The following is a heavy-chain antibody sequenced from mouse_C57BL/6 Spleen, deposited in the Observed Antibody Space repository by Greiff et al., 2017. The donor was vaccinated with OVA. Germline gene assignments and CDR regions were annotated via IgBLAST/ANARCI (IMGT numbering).Heavy chain of an antibody. V-gene: IGHV1-82*01. D-gene: IGHD2-4*01. Sequence: QVQLKQSGPELVKPGASVKISCKASGYAFSSSWMNWVKQRPGKGLEWIGRIYPGDGDTNYNGKFKGKATLTADKSSSTAYMQLSSLTSEDSAVYFCAREDYYDYDGVDYWGQGTTLTVSS. J-gene: IGHJ2*01. CDR1: GYAFSSSW. CDR3: AREDYYDYDGVDY. CDR2: IYPGDGDT.